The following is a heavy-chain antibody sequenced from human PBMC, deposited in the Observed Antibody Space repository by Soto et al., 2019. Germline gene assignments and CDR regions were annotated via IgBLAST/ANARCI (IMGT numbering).Heavy chain of an antibody. V-gene: IGHV4-30-2*01. Sequence: SETLSLTCAVSGGSISSGGYSWSWIRQPPGKGLEWIGYIYHSGSTYYNPSLKSRVTISVDRSKNQFSLKLSSVTAADTAVYYCARHIHVYYFDYWGQGTLVTVSS. CDR3: ARHIHVYYFDY. CDR1: GGSISSGGYS. CDR2: IYHSGST. D-gene: IGHD3-16*01. J-gene: IGHJ4*02.